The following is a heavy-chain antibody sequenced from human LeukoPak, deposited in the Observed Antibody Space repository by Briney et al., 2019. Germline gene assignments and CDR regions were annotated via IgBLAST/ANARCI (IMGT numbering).Heavy chain of an antibody. V-gene: IGHV1-8*01. CDR1: GYTFTSYD. Sequence: ASVKVSCKASGYTFTSYDINWVRQATGQGLEWMGWMNPNSGNTGYAQKFQGRVTMTRNTSISTAYMELSSLRSEDTAVYYCARGLDFQGEANFDYWGQGTLVTASS. CDR2: MNPNSGNT. D-gene: IGHD3-16*01. CDR3: ARGLDFQGEANFDY. J-gene: IGHJ4*02.